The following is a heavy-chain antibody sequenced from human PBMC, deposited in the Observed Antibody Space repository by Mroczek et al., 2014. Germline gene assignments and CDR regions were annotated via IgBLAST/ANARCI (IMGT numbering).Heavy chain of an antibody. V-gene: IGHV4-61*02. CDR2: IYTSGST. CDR1: GGSISSSNYY. CDR3: AREFFSSGWPPFDY. Sequence: VQLVESGPGLVKPSQTLSLTCTVYGGSISSSNYYWSWIRQPAGKGLEWIGRIYTSGSTNYNPSLKSRVTMSVDTSRNQFSLRLSSVTAADTAVYYCAREFFSSGWPPFDYWGQGTLVTVSS. D-gene: IGHD6-19*01. J-gene: IGHJ4*02.